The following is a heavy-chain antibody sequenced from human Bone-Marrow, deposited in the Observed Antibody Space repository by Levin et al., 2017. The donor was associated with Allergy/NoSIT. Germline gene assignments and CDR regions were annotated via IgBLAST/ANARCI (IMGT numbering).Heavy chain of an antibody. V-gene: IGHV4-39*01. Sequence: GSLRLSCTVSGGSISSSSYYWGWIRQPPGKGLEWIGSIYYSGSTYYNPSLKSRVTISVDTSKNQFSLKLSSVTAADTAVYYCARHGSGVLWFRELLRMRANYYYYMDVWGKGTTVTVSS. CDR3: ARHGSGVLWFRELLRMRANYYYYMDV. CDR2: IYYSGST. J-gene: IGHJ6*03. CDR1: GGSISSSSYY. D-gene: IGHD3-10*01.